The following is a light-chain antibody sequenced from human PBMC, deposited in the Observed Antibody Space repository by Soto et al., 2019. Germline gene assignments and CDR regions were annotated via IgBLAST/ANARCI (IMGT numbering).Light chain of an antibody. CDR3: SSYKSSVVV. CDR2: EVS. CDR1: SSDVGSYNR. J-gene: IGLJ2*01. Sequence: QSALTQPPSVSGSPGQSVTISCTGTSSDVGSYNRVSWYQQPPGTAPKLMIYEVSNRPSGVPDRFSGSKSGNTASLTISGLQAEDEADYYCSSYKSSVVVFGGGTKLTVL. V-gene: IGLV2-18*02.